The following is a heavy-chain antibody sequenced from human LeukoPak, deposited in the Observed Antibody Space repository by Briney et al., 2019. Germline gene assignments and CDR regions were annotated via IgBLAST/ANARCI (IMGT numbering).Heavy chain of an antibody. V-gene: IGHV4-61*02. CDR1: GGSISSGSYY. D-gene: IGHD6-19*01. CDR2: IYTSGST. Sequence: SQTLFRTCTVSGGSISSGSYYWSWIRQPAGKGLEWIGRIYTSGSTNYNPSLKSRVTISVDTSKNQFSLKLSSVTAADTAVYYRARASSCGFFVIDYWGQGTLVTVSS. CDR3: ARASSCGFFVIDY. J-gene: IGHJ4*02.